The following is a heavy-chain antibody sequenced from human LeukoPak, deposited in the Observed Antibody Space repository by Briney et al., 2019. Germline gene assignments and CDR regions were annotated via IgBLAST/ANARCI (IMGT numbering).Heavy chain of an antibody. V-gene: IGHV4-34*01. CDR3: ARRMGRRFGERYYYYHYMDV. CDR2: INHSGSI. J-gene: IGHJ6*03. Sequence: SETLSLTCAVYGGSFSGYYWSWIRQPPGKGLEWIGEINHSGSINYNSSLKSRVTISVDTSKNQFSLKLSSVTAADTAVYYCARRMGRRFGERYYYYHYMDVWGKGTTVTVSS. CDR1: GGSFSGYY. D-gene: IGHD3-10*01.